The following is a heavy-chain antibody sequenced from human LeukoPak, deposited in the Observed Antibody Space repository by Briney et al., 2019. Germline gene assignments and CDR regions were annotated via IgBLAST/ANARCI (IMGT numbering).Heavy chain of an antibody. D-gene: IGHD4-11*01. J-gene: IGHJ4*02. CDR3: ARDPRDNYSKYVGDGD. CDR2: IYYSGST. V-gene: IGHV4-30-4*08. Sequence: SETLSLTCTVSGGSISSGDYYWSWIRQPRGKGLEWIGYIYYSGSTYYNPSLKSRVTISVDTSKNQFSLKLSSVTAADTAVYYCARDPRDNYSKYVGDGDWGQGTLVTVSS. CDR1: GGSISSGDYY.